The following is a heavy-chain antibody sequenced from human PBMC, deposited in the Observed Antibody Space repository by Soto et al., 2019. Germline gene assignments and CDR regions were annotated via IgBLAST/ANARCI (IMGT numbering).Heavy chain of an antibody. CDR2: IRNKANNYAT. J-gene: IGHJ5*02. CDR1: GFTFSGSA. CDR3: TSHAPEDMIRT. V-gene: IGHV3-73*02. Sequence: EVQLVESGGGLVQPGGSLKLSCAASGFTFSGSAMHWVRQASGKGLEWVGRIRNKANNYATAYAASVKGRFTISRDDPKNTAFLQMNSLKTEDTAVYYCTSHAPEDMIRTWGQGTLVTVSS. D-gene: IGHD2-15*01.